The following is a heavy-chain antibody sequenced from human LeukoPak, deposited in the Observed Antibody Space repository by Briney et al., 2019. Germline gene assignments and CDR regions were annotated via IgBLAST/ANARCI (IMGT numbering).Heavy chain of an antibody. CDR3: VRSKSGAYGWFDP. V-gene: IGHV4-59*01. CDR1: GGSISTYY. J-gene: IGHJ5*02. CDR2: IYYRGNT. D-gene: IGHD2-15*01. Sequence: SETLSLTCTVSGGSISTYYWSWIRQPPGKGLEWIGYIYYRGNTNYNPSLQSRVSISVDTSKNQFSLKLTSVTAADAAMYYCVRSKSGAYGWFDPWGPGTLVTVSS.